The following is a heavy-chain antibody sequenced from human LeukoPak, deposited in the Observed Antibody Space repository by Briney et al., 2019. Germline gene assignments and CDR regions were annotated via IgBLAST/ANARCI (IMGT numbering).Heavy chain of an antibody. V-gene: IGHV3-9*01. CDR3: AKEGYSRPRGAFDY. CDR1: GFTFDDYA. J-gene: IGHJ4*02. D-gene: IGHD6-13*01. CDR2: ISWNSGSI. Sequence: GRSLRLSCAASGFTFDDYAMHWVRQAPGKGLEWVSGISWNSGSIGYADSVKGRFTISRDNAKNSLYLQMNSLRAEDTALYYCAKEGYSRPRGAFDYWGQGTLVTVSS.